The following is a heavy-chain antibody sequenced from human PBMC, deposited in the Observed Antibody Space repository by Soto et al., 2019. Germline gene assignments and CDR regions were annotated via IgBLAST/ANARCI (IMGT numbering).Heavy chain of an antibody. V-gene: IGHV3-23*01. CDR3: AKSAYCTTRNCSAFDY. CDR2: VNGGGDGT. Sequence: EVQFLESGGGLLQPGGSLRLSCAASGSTFSSYVMNWVRQAPGEGLEWVSTVNGGGDGTYYADSVKGRFTISRDNSKNKLFLQMHTPSADDTAVYFCAKSAYCTTRNCSAFDYWGQGPLVTVSS. CDR1: GSTFSSYV. D-gene: IGHD2-8*01. J-gene: IGHJ4*02.